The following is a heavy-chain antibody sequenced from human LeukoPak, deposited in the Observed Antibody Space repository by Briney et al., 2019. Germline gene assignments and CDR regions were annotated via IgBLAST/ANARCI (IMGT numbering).Heavy chain of an antibody. Sequence: ASVKVSCTASGYTFTSYAMHWVRQAPGQRLEWMGWINAGNGNTKYSQKFQGRVTITRDTSASTAYMELSSLRSEDTAVYYCARVGSTGDAFDIWGQGTMVTVSS. V-gene: IGHV1-3*01. CDR3: ARVGSTGDAFDI. J-gene: IGHJ3*02. CDR1: GYTFTSYA. D-gene: IGHD5/OR15-5a*01. CDR2: INAGNGNT.